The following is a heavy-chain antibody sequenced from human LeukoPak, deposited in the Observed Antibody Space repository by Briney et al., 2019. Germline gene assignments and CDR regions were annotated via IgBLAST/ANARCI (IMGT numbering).Heavy chain of an antibody. V-gene: IGHV3-30*02. CDR3: AKGVAVAGPYYFHY. Sequence: GGSLRLSCAASGFTFSSYGMHWVRQAPGKGLEWVAFIRYDGSNKYYADSVKGRFTISRDNSKNTLYLQMNSLRAEDTAVYYCAKGVAVAGPYYFHYWGQGTLVTVSS. J-gene: IGHJ4*02. CDR1: GFTFSSYG. CDR2: IRYDGSNK. D-gene: IGHD6-19*01.